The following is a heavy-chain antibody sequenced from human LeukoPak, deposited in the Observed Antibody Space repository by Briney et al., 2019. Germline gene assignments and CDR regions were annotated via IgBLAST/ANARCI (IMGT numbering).Heavy chain of an antibody. V-gene: IGHV6-1*01. D-gene: IGHD1-1*01. CDR1: GDSVSSNSAA. CDR2: TYYRSKWYN. CDR3: ASARGNWNPYGLFDP. J-gene: IGHJ5*02. Sequence: SQTLSLTCAISGDSVSSNSAAWNWIRQSPSRGLEWLGRTYYRSKWYNDYAVSVKSRITINPDTSKNQFSLKLSSVTAADTAVYYCASARGNWNPYGLFDPWGQGTLVTVSS.